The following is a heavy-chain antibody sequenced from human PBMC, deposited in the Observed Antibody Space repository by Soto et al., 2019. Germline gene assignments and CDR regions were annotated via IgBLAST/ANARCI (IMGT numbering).Heavy chain of an antibody. CDR1: GGSFSGYY. CDR2: INHSGST. J-gene: IGHJ4*02. Sequence: QVQLQQWGAGLLKPSETLSLTCAVYGGSFSGYYWSWIRQPPGKGLEWIGEINHSGSTNYNPSLKSLVTISVDTSKNQFSLKLSSVTAADTAVYYCARSPPKFVTQFDYWGQGTLVTVSS. D-gene: IGHD4-4*01. CDR3: ARSPPKFVTQFDY. V-gene: IGHV4-34*01.